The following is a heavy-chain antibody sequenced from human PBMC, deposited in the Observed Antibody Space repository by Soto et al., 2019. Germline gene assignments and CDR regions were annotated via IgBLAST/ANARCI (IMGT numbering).Heavy chain of an antibody. J-gene: IGHJ5*02. D-gene: IGHD3-22*01. Sequence: ASVKVSCKASGYTFTSYGISWVRQAPGQGLEWMGWINPSGGSTSYAQKFQGRVTMTRDTSTSTVYMELSSLRSEDTAVYYCARESITMIVVVPGSNWFAPWGQGTLVTVSS. CDR3: ARESITMIVVVPGSNWFAP. V-gene: IGHV1-46*03. CDR1: GYTFTSYG. CDR2: INPSGGST.